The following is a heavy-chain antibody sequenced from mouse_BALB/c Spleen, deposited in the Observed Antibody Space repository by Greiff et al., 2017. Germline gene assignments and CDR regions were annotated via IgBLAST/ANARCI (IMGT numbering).Heavy chain of an antibody. CDR3: ARGVLRREFAY. CDR1: GFTFSSFG. D-gene: IGHD1-1*01. J-gene: IGHJ3*01. CDR2: ISSGSSTI. V-gene: IGHV5-17*02. Sequence: EVKVVESGGGLVQPGGSRKLSCAASGFTFSSFGMHWVRQAPEKGLEWVAYISSGSSTIYYADTVKGRFTISRDNPKNTLFLQMTRLRSEDTAMYYCARGVLRREFAYWGQGTLVTVSA.